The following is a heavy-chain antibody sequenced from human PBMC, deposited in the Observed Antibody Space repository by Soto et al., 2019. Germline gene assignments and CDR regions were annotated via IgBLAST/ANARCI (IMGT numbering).Heavy chain of an antibody. J-gene: IGHJ4*02. CDR1: GFSFSSYT. Sequence: EVQLVESGGGLVQPGGSLRLSCVASGFSFSSYTMNWFRQAPGKGLEWVSDISRNASTISYADSVRGRFTISRDNAKTSLYLHMNSLRAEDTAVYYCARDREYCSGDNCYETGAAYWGQGVLVTVSS. CDR2: ISRNASTI. V-gene: IGHV3-48*01. D-gene: IGHD2-15*01. CDR3: ARDREYCSGDNCYETGAAY.